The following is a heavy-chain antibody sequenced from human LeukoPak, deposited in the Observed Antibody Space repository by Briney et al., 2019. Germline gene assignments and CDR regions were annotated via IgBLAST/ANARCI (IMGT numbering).Heavy chain of an antibody. J-gene: IGHJ6*02. CDR2: IIPIFGTA. CDR3: ARVPDYDYVSEHQIIYYYGMDV. Sequence: SVKVSCKASGGTFSSYATSWVRPAPGQGLEWMGGIIPIFGTANYAQKFQGRVTITADESTSTAYMELSSLRSEDTAVYYCARVPDYDYVSEHQIIYYYGMDVWGQGTTVTVSS. D-gene: IGHD3-16*01. V-gene: IGHV1-69*13. CDR1: GGTFSSYA.